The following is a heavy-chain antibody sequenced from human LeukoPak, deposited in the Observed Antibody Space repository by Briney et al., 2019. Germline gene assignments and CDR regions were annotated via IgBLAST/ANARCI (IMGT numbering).Heavy chain of an antibody. J-gene: IGHJ3*02. V-gene: IGHV4-39*07. CDR1: GGSISSSSYY. CDR2: IYYSGST. CDR3: AKEGAASFPDAFDI. Sequence: SETLSLTCTVSGGSISSSSYYWGWIRQPPGKGLEWLGSIYYSGSTYYNPSLKSRVTISVDTSKNQFSLKLTSVTAADTAVYYCAKEGAASFPDAFDIWGQGTMITVSS. D-gene: IGHD3-10*01.